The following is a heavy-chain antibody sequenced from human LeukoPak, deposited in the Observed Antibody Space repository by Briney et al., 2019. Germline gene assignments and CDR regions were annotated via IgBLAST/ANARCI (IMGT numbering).Heavy chain of an antibody. CDR1: GYTFTSYG. CDR2: ISAYNGNT. CDR3: AREEGTTGHNWFDP. Sequence: GASVKVSCKASGYTFTSYGISWVRRAPGQGLEWMGWISAYNGNTNYAQKLQGRVTMATDTSTSTAYMELRSLRSDDTAVYYCAREEGTTGHNWFDPWGQGTLVTVSS. D-gene: IGHD1-7*01. J-gene: IGHJ5*02. V-gene: IGHV1-18*01.